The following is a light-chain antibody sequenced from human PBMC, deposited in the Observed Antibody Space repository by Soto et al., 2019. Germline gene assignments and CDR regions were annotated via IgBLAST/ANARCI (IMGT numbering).Light chain of an antibody. CDR1: SSDVGGYNY. V-gene: IGLV2-8*01. Sequence: ARKQPRSATGSHGEAVTIFKNKTSSDVGGYNYVSWYQQHPGKAPKLMIYEVSKRPSGVPDRFSGSKSGNTASLTVSGLQAEDEADYYCSSYAGSSRLVFGGGTKVTVL. J-gene: IGLJ2*01. CDR3: SSYAGSSRLV. CDR2: EVS.